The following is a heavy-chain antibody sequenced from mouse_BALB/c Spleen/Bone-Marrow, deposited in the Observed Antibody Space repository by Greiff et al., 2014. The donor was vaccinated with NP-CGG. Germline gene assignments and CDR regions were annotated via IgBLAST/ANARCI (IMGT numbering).Heavy chain of an antibody. CDR2: IWRGGTT. CDR1: GFSLTNYG. V-gene: IGHV2-5-1*01. J-gene: IGHJ3*01. D-gene: IGHD1-1*01. Sequence: VKLQESGPSLVQPSQSLSITCTVSGFSLTNYGIYWVRQSPGKGLEWLGVIWRGGTTDYNAAFMSRLSITKDNSKSQVFFKMXXXXXDDTAIYYCAKGHYGSSPFAYWGQGTLVTVSA. CDR3: AKGHYGSSPFAY.